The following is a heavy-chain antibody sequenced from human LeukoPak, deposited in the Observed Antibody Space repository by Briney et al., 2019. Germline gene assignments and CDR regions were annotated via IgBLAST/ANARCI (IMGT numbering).Heavy chain of an antibody. J-gene: IGHJ4*02. CDR2: INHSGST. D-gene: IGHD3-22*01. CDR1: GGSFSGYY. Sequence: MSSETLSLTCAVYGGSFSGYYWSWIRQPPGKGLEWIGEINHSGSTNYNPSLKSRVTISVDTSKNQFPLKLSSVTAADTAVYYCAREGSGYYGGKSFFDYWGQGTLVTVSS. CDR3: AREGSGYYGGKSFFDY. V-gene: IGHV4-34*01.